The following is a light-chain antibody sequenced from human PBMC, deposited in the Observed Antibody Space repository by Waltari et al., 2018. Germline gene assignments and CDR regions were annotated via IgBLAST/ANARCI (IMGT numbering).Light chain of an antibody. V-gene: IGKV1-9*01. J-gene: IGKJ2*01. CDR3: QYLNSDPRGYT. CDR2: GAS. CDR1: QDIRTS. Sequence: IQLTQSPSSLSASVGDRVNIPCRASQDIRTSLAWYQQKAGKAPKVLIYGASTLQGGVPSRFSGSGSGTDFTLIISSLQPEDFATYYCQYLNSDPRGYTFGQGTKLEVK.